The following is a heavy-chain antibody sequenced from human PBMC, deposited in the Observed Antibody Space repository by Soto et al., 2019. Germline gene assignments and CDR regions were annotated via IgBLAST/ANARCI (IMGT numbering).Heavy chain of an antibody. J-gene: IGHJ4*02. CDR3: AGHAGGFSGYDWVDY. V-gene: IGHV4-39*01. CDR2: VYYSGST. CDR1: GGSINSSSYY. Sequence: QLQLQESGPGLVKPSETLSLTCTVSGGSINSSSYYWGWVRQPLGEGLEWIGSVYYSGSTYYHPSRKSRVPIAVDASKNQYPRKLSSVTAADTAVYYCAGHAGGFSGYDWVDYWGQGTLVTVS. D-gene: IGHD5-12*01.